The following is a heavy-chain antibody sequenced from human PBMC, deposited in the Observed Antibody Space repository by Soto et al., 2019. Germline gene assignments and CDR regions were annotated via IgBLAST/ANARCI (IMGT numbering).Heavy chain of an antibody. CDR2: IYSGGST. V-gene: IGHV3-53*01. CDR1: GFTVSSNY. J-gene: IGHJ3*02. D-gene: IGHD3-22*01. CDR3: ARNYDSTAGGAFDS. Sequence: GGSLRLSCAASGFTVSSNYMSWVRQAPGKGLEWVSVIYSGGSTYYADSVKGRFTISRDNSKNTLYLQMNSLRAEDTAVYYCARNYDSTAGGAFDSWGQGKMVTVSS.